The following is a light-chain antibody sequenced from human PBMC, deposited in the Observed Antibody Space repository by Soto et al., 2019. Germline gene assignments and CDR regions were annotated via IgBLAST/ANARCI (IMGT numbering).Light chain of an antibody. CDR2: WAS. J-gene: IGKJ5*01. Sequence: DIVMTQCPDALAVSLVERATIKCKSSHRLLYYSNFNNYLAWFQKKPGQPPKLLIYWASYRQSGVPARFSGSGSGTDFTLTISRLEPEDFAVYYCHQYGSSPHTFGQGTRLEI. CDR3: HQYGSSPHT. CDR1: HRLLYYSNFNNY. V-gene: IGKV4-1*01.